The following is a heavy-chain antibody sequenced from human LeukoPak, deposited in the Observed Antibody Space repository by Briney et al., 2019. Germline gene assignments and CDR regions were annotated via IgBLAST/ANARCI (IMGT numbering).Heavy chain of an antibody. CDR2: FIPIFGTA. D-gene: IGHD5-18*01. CDR3: ARVAAIVTHYYYYMDV. Sequence: SVKVSCKASGGTFSSYAISWVRQAPGQGLERMGGFIPIFGTANYAQKFQGRVTITADESTSTAYMELSSLRSEDTAVYYCARVAAIVTHYYYYMDVRGKGTTVTVSS. J-gene: IGHJ6*03. CDR1: GGTFSSYA. V-gene: IGHV1-69*13.